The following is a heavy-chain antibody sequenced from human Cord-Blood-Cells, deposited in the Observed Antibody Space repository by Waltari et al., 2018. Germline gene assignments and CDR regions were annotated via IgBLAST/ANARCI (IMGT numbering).Heavy chain of an antibody. V-gene: IGHV3-30-3*01. Sequence: QVQLVESGGGVVQPGRSLRLSCAASGFTFSSYAMHWVRQAPGNGLEWVAVISYEGSNKYYADSVKGRFTISRDNSKNTLYLQMNSLGAEDTAVYYCARDGDPWGQGTLVTVSS. CDR1: GFTFSSYA. CDR3: ARDGDP. J-gene: IGHJ5*02. CDR2: ISYEGSNK.